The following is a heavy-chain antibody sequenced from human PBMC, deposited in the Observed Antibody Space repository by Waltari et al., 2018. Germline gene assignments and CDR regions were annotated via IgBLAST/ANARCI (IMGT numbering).Heavy chain of an antibody. V-gene: IGHV3-74*01. Sequence: EVHLVESGGGLVQPGGSLRLSCTASGFAFQNYWMHWVRQAPGKGLVWVSRIEPEATVTNYADSVQGRFTVSRDNAKNTLFLHMTNLTGDDTAIYYCARSTNASFDNWGQGTLVTVS. CDR1: GFAFQNYW. D-gene: IGHD2-8*01. J-gene: IGHJ4*02. CDR3: ARSTNASFDN. CDR2: IEPEATVT.